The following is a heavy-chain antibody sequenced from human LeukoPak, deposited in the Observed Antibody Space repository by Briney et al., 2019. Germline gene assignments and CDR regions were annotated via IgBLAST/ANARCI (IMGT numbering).Heavy chain of an antibody. D-gene: IGHD5-24*01. CDR2: IYYSGST. V-gene: IGHV4-39*07. J-gene: IGHJ6*02. Sequence: SETLSLTCTVSGGSISSSSYYWGWIRQPPGKGLEWIGSIYYSGSTYYNPSLKGRVTISVDTSKNQFSLKLSSVTAADTAVYYCARDLGVAVRWLHSYYYYYGMDVWGQGTTVTVSS. CDR3: ARDLGVAVRWLHSYYYYYGMDV. CDR1: GGSISSSSYY.